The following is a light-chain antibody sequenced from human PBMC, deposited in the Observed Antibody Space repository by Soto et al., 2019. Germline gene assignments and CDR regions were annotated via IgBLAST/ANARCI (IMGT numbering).Light chain of an antibody. CDR1: SSDVGAYNF. CDR2: NVS. Sequence: QSVLTQPASVSGSPGQSITISCTGTSSDVGAYNFVSWYRQHPGKAPKLIIYNVSDRPSGVSNRFSGSKSANTASLTISGLQADDEADYSCTSSTSLAPYVFGTGSIVTV. CDR3: TSSTSLAPYV. V-gene: IGLV2-14*03. J-gene: IGLJ1*01.